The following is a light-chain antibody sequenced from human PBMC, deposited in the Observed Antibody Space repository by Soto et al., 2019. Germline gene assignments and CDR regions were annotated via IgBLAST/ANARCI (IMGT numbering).Light chain of an antibody. CDR2: QVS. CDR1: SSDVGGYYY. Sequence: QSALTQPASVSGSPGQSITISCTGTSSDVGGYYYVSWYQHHPGKDPKLMIYQVSNRPSGVSNRFSGSKSGNTASLTISGLQDEDEDDYYCSSYSGSNTFVVFGTGTKLTVL. V-gene: IGLV2-14*01. J-gene: IGLJ1*01. CDR3: SSYSGSNTFVV.